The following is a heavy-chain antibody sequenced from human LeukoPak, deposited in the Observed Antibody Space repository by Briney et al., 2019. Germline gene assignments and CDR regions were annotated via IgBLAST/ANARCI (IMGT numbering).Heavy chain of an antibody. V-gene: IGHV6-1*01. CDR1: ADSVSSNSAT. CDR2: TYYRSKWYN. D-gene: IGHD1-26*01. Sequence: LSLTCAISADSVSSNSATWNWIRQSPSRGLEWLGRTYYRSKWYNGYAVSVKSRITINPDTSKNQFSLQLNSVTPEDTAVYYGGGAKLGGGGYYVDFDYWGQGTLVTVSS. J-gene: IGHJ4*02. CDR3: GGAKLGGGGYYVDFDY.